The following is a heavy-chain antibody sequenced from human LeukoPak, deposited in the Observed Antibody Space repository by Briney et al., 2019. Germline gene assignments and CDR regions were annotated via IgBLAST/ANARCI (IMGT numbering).Heavy chain of an antibody. J-gene: IGHJ3*02. V-gene: IGHV1-18*04. CDR3: ARDPLRNYDFWSGYYDDAFDI. CDR1: GYTFTGYY. D-gene: IGHD3-3*01. CDR2: ISAYNGNT. Sequence: AASVKVSCKASGYTFTGYYMHWVRQAPGQGLEWMGWISAYNGNTNYAQKLQGRVTMTTDTSTSTAYMELRSLRSDDTAVYYCARDPLRNYDFWSGYYDDAFDIWGQGTMVTVSS.